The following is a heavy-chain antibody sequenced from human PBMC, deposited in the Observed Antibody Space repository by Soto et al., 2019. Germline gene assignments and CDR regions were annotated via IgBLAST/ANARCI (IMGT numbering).Heavy chain of an antibody. CDR1: GFTFSSYS. Sequence: GGSLRLSCAASGFTFSSYSMNWVRQAPGKGLEWVSYISSSSSYIYYADSVKGRFTISRDNAKNSLYLQMNSLRAEDTAVYYCARDYNYDILTGYYKIPFGMDVWGQGTTVTVSS. CDR2: ISSSSSYI. J-gene: IGHJ6*02. CDR3: ARDYNYDILTGYYKIPFGMDV. D-gene: IGHD3-9*01. V-gene: IGHV3-21*05.